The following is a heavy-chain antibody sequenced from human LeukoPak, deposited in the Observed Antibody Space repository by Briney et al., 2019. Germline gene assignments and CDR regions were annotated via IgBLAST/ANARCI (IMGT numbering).Heavy chain of an antibody. D-gene: IGHD3-10*01. V-gene: IGHV3-23*01. CDR3: AKVGGLWFGESPTWFDP. J-gene: IGHJ5*02. CDR1: GFTFSKYA. CDR2: ISGSGGST. Sequence: GGSLRLSCAASGFTFSKYAMSWVRQAPGKRLEWVSAISGSGGSTYYADSVKGRFTISRDNSKNTLYLQMNSLRAEDTAVYYCAKVGGLWFGESPTWFDPWGQGTLVTVSS.